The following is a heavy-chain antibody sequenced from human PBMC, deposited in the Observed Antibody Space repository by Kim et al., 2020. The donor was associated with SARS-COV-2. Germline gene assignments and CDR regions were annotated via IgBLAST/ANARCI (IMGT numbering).Heavy chain of an antibody. D-gene: IGHD3-22*01. Sequence: SETLSLTCTVSGGSISSSSYYWGWIRQPPGKGLEWIGSIYYSGSTYYNPSLKSRVTISVDTSKNQFSLKLSSVTAADTAVYYCARLRGYYYYWGQGTLVTVSS. CDR3: ARLRGYYYY. J-gene: IGHJ4*02. CDR2: IYYSGST. CDR1: GGSISSSSYY. V-gene: IGHV4-39*01.